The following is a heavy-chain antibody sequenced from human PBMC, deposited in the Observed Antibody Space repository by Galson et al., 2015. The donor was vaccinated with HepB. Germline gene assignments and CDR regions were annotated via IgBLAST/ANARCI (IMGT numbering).Heavy chain of an antibody. CDR3: AKDIRHDVLAYYFDY. V-gene: IGHV3-9*01. D-gene: IGHD3-9*01. CDR2: ISWDSGNR. Sequence: SLRLSCAASGFTFDDYAMHWVRQAPGKGLEWVSGISWDSGNRGYADSVKGRFTISRDNARNSLYLQMNSLRAEDTALYYCAKDIRHDVLAYYFDYWGQGTLVTVSS. CDR1: GFTFDDYA. J-gene: IGHJ4*02.